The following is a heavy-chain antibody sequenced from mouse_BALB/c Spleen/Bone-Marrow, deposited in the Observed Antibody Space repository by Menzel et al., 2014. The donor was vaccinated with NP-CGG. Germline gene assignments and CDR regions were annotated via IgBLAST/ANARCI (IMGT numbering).Heavy chain of an antibody. D-gene: IGHD2-2*01. Sequence: LQHSGSELVRPGASVKLSCKASGYTFTSYWMHWVKQRPGQGLEWIGNIYPGSGSTNYDEKFKSKATLTVDTSSSTAYMQLSSLTSEDSAVYYCTIWFPFAYWGQGTLVTVSA. V-gene: IGHV1S22*01. CDR2: IYPGSGST. CDR3: TIWFPFAY. CDR1: GYTFTSYW. J-gene: IGHJ3*01.